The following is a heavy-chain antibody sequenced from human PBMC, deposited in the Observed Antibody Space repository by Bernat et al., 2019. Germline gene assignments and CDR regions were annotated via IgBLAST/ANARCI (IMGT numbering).Heavy chain of an antibody. D-gene: IGHD3-10*01. CDR2: IYYSGST. CDR3: ARAHTAYGSGSSYFDY. Sequence: QVQLQGSGPGLVKPSQTLSLTCTVSGGSISSGDYYWSWIRQPPGKGLEWIGYIYYSGSTYYNPSLKSRVTISVDTSKNQFSLKLSSVTAADTAVYYCARAHTAYGSGSSYFDYWGQGTLVTVSS. J-gene: IGHJ4*02. CDR1: GGSISSGDYY. V-gene: IGHV4-30-4*01.